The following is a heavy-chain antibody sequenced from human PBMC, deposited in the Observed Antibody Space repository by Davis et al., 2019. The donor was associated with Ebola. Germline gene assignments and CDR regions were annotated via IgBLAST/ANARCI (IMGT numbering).Heavy chain of an antibody. CDR2: ISFDESNK. D-gene: IGHD3-9*01. Sequence: GGSLRLSCAASGFTFSNYAMHWVRQAPGKGLECVTAISFDESNKYYADSVKGRFTISRDNSKNTLYLQMNSLRGEDTAVYYCASPLDAGYMDVWGKGTTVTVSS. V-gene: IGHV3-30-3*01. CDR3: ASPLDAGYMDV. CDR1: GFTFSNYA. J-gene: IGHJ6*03.